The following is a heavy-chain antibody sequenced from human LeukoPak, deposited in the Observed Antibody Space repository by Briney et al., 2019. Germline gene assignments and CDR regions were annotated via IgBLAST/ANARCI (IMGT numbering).Heavy chain of an antibody. D-gene: IGHD3-3*01. CDR3: ARDVYDFWSGYYDHYYYYYMDV. V-gene: IGHV1-46*01. J-gene: IGHJ6*03. Sequence: GASVKVSCKASGYTFTSYYMHWLRQAPGQGLEWMGIINPSGGSTSYAQKFQGRVTMTRDMSTSTVYMELSSLRSEDTAVYYCARDVYDFWSGYYDHYYYYYMDVWGKGTTVTVSS. CDR2: INPSGGST. CDR1: GYTFTSYY.